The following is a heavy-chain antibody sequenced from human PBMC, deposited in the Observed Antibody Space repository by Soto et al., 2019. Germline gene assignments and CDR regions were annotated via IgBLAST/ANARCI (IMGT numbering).Heavy chain of an antibody. CDR3: ARDTNSLDL. CDR1: SYSISSGFF. Sequence: NPSETLSLTCVVSSYSISSGFFWAWIRQPPGNGLEWVGSIYHTGDTHYNPSLRSQVSMSVVTSKNHFSLRLTYLTAADTAVYFCARDTNSLDLWGQGILVTSPQ. J-gene: IGHJ5*02. V-gene: IGHV4-38-2*02. D-gene: IGHD2-8*01. CDR2: IYHTGDT.